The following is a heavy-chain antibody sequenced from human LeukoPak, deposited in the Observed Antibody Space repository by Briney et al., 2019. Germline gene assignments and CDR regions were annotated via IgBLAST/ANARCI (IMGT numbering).Heavy chain of an antibody. J-gene: IGHJ4*02. CDR3: ARGPSGYHNT. CDR1: EFTFSSYS. V-gene: IGHV3-64*02. D-gene: IGHD5-12*01. CDR2: ISNNGGST. Sequence: GGSLRLSCAASEFTFSSYSMHWLRQAPGKGLEYVASISNNGGSTYYADSVKGRFTVSRDNSKNTLYLQMGSLRGEDMAVYYCARGPSGYHNTGGQGTLVTVSS.